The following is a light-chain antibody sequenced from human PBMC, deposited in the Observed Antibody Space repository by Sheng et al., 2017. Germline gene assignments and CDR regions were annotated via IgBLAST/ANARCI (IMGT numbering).Light chain of an antibody. J-gene: IGKJ5*01. V-gene: IGKV1-27*01. CDR2: AAS. CDR3: QQRHSYPIT. Sequence: DIQMTQSPSSLSAFVGDRVIITCRASQAISNDLAWYQQKPGKVPKLLIYAASSSQSGVPSRFSGSGSGTDFTLTISSLQPEDFATYYCQQRHSYPITFGQGTRLEIK. CDR1: QAISND.